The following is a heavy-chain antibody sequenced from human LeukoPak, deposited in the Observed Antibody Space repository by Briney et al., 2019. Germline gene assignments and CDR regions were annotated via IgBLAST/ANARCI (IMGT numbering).Heavy chain of an antibody. CDR2: MNPGSGNT. Sequence: GASVKVSCKASGYTFTSFDINWVRQATGQGPEWMGWMNPGSGNTGYAQRFRGRVTKTRDTSISTAYLELSSLTSEDTAVYYCASHTYYLSSGSFGHWGQGTLVTVSS. D-gene: IGHD3-10*01. CDR3: ASHTYYLSSGSFGH. V-gene: IGHV1-8*01. J-gene: IGHJ4*02. CDR1: GYTFTSFD.